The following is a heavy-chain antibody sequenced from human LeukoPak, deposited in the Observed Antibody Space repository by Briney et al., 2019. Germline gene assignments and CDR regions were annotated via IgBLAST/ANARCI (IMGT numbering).Heavy chain of an antibody. CDR3: ARERYSSSSSGAFDI. J-gene: IGHJ3*02. D-gene: IGHD6-6*01. Sequence: SQTLSLTCTVSGGSISSGSYYWSWIRQPAGKGLEWIGRIYTSGSTNYNPSLKSRVTISVDTSKNQFSLKLSSVTAADTAVYYCARERYSSSSSGAFDIWGQGTMVTVSS. CDR2: IYTSGST. V-gene: IGHV4-61*02. CDR1: GGSISSGSYY.